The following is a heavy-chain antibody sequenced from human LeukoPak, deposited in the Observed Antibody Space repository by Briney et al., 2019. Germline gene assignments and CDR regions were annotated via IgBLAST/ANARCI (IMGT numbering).Heavy chain of an antibody. CDR2: INHSGST. CDR3: ARDNYIVYYDFWSGYYRYFDY. J-gene: IGHJ4*02. Sequence: PSETLSLTCAVYGGSFSGYYWSWIRQPPGKGLEWIGEINHSGSTNYNPSLKSRVSISVDTSKNQFSLKLSSVTAADTAVHYCARDNYIVYYDFWSGYYRYFDYWGQGTLVTVSS. CDR1: GGSFSGYY. V-gene: IGHV4-34*01. D-gene: IGHD3-3*01.